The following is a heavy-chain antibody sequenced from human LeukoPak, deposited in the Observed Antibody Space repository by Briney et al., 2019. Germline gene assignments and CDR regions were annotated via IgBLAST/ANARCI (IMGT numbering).Heavy chain of an antibody. J-gene: IGHJ4*02. CDR2: ISYDGSNK. D-gene: IGHD5-24*01. CDR3: FMVFPIEMATIPFDY. Sequence: PGGSLRLSCAASGFTFSSYAMHWVRQAPGKGLEWVAVISYDGSNKYYADSVKGRFTISRDNSKNTLYLQMNSLRAEDTAVYYCFMVFPIEMATIPFDYWGQGTLVTVSS. CDR1: GFTFSSYA. V-gene: IGHV3-30*01.